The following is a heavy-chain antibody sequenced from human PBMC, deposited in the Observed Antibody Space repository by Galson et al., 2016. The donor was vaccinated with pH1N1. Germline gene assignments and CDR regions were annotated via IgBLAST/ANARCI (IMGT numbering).Heavy chain of an antibody. Sequence: SVKVSCKASGYTFTFTGYFIHWVRQAPGQGLEFEWMGRINPYSGDTDFAQNSQGRVTMTRDTSIGTAYMEVSRLTSDDTAIYYCARDVAPPGHYAMDVWGQGTTVTVSS. J-gene: IGHJ6*02. CDR2: INPYSGDT. CDR1: GYTFTFTGYF. CDR3: ARDVAPPGHYAMDV. V-gene: IGHV1-2*06.